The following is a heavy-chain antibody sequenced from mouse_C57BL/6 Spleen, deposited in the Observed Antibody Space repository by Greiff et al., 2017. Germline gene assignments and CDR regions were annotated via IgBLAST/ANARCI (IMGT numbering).Heavy chain of an antibody. CDR1: GFTFSSYA. J-gene: IGHJ4*01. CDR3: ARNDGYYAMDY. V-gene: IGHV5-4*01. Sequence: EVQRVESGGGLVKPGGSLKLSCAASGFTFSSYAMSWVRQTPEKRLEWVATISDGGSYTYYPDNAKNNLYLQMSHLKSEDTAMYYCARNDGYYAMDYWGQGTSVTVSS. CDR2: ISDGGSYT. D-gene: IGHD2-3*01.